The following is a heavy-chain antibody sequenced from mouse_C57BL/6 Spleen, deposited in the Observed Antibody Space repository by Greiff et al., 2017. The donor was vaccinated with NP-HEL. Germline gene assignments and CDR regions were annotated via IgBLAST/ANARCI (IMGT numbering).Heavy chain of an antibody. CDR3: ARRYYGSSGVYAMDY. V-gene: IGHV5-17*01. CDR1: GFTFSDYG. CDR2: ISSGSSTI. Sequence: EVKLMESGGGLVKPGGSLKLSCAASGFTFSDYGMHWVRQAPEKGLEWVAYISSGSSTIYYADTVKGRFTISRDNAKNTLFLQMTSLRSEDTAMYYFARRYYGSSGVYAMDYWGQGTSVTVSS. J-gene: IGHJ4*01. D-gene: IGHD1-1*01.